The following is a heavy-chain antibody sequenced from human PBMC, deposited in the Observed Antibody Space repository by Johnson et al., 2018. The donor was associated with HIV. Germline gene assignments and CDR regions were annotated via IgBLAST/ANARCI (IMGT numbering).Heavy chain of an antibody. CDR3: AKYQWSSSWTNDAFDI. CDR1: GFTVSSNY. Sequence: VQLVESGGGLVQPGGSLRLSCAASGFTVSSNYMSWVRQAPGKGLDWVSVIFSGGTTYYADSVNGRFTISRDNSKNTLYLQMNSLRAEDTAVYYCAKYQWSSSWTNDAFDIWGQGTMVTVSS. V-gene: IGHV3-66*01. CDR2: IFSGGTT. D-gene: IGHD6-13*01. J-gene: IGHJ3*02.